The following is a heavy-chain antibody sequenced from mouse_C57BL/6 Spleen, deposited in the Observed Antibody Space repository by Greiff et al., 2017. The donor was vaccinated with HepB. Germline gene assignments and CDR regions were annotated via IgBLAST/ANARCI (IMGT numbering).Heavy chain of an antibody. V-gene: IGHV1-9*01. D-gene: IGHD1-1*01. Sequence: QVQLQQSGAELMKPGASVKLSCKATGYTFTGYWIEWVKQRPGHGLEWIGEILPGSGCTNYNEKFKGKATFTAATSANTAYMQLSSLTTEDSAIYYCARSPYYYGSSHRYFDVWGTGTTVTVSS. CDR2: ILPGSGCT. J-gene: IGHJ1*03. CDR1: GYTFTGYW. CDR3: ARSPYYYGSSHRYFDV.